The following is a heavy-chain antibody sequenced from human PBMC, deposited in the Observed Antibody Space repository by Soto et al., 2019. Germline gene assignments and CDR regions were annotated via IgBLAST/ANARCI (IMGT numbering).Heavy chain of an antibody. V-gene: IGHV3-33*01. D-gene: IGHD6-6*01. J-gene: IGHJ4*02. CDR3: ARGWRSSSSTAFDS. CDR2: IWFDGQRK. Sequence: QVQLVESGGGVVQPGASLTLSCSASAFSFRDDDMHWVRQAPGKGLEWVAVIWFDGQRKYYLESVRGRFTISRDNSKNKVFLEMNSLRGEDTAIYYCARGWRSSSSTAFDSWGQGTLVTVSS. CDR1: AFSFRDDD.